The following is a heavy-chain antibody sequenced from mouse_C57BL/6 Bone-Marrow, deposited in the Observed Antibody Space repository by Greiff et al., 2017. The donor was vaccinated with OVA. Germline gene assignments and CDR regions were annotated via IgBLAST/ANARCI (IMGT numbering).Heavy chain of an antibody. D-gene: IGHD2-2*01. V-gene: IGHV1-82*01. J-gene: IGHJ2*01. Sequence: QVQLQQSGPELVKPGASVKISCKASGYAFSSSWMNWVKQRPGKGLEWIGRIYPGDGDTNYNGKFKGKATLTADKSSSTAYMQLSSLTSEDSAVYFCAIWLRQAYYFDYWGQGTTLTVSS. CDR2: IYPGDGDT. CDR3: AIWLRQAYYFDY. CDR1: GYAFSSSW.